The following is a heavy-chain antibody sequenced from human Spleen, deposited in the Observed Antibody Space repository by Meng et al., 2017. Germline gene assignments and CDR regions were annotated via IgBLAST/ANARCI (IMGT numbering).Heavy chain of an antibody. CDR2: IYYDGSKQ. V-gene: IGHV3-30*02. CDR3: AKEDRDIVVVPAY. J-gene: IGHJ4*02. Sequence: GESLKISCAASTFTFNRFAMHWVRQAPGKGLEWVASIYYDGSKQFYGESVKGRFTISRDNSRNTLSLQMNSLRAEDTAVYYCAKEDRDIVVVPAYWGQGTLVTVSS. D-gene: IGHD2-2*01. CDR1: TFTFNRFA.